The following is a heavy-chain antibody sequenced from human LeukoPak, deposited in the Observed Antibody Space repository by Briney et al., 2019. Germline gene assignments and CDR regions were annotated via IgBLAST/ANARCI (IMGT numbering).Heavy chain of an antibody. CDR1: GYTFTGYY. CDR2: INPNSGGT. D-gene: IGHD6-6*01. Sequence: ASVKVSCKASGYTFTGYYMHWVRQAPGQGLEWMGRINPNSGGTDYAQKFQGRVTMTRDTSISTAYMELSRLRSDETAVYYCARVKSSSFPYFYFDYWGKGTLVTVSS. CDR3: ARVKSSSFPYFYFDY. J-gene: IGHJ4*02. V-gene: IGHV1-2*06.